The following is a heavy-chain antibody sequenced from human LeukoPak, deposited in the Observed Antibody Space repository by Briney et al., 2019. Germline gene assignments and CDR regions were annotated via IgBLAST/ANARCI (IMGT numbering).Heavy chain of an antibody. D-gene: IGHD3-22*01. CDR1: GYTFTSYG. CDR3: ARGSYYYDSSGPGDFDY. Sequence: GASVKVSCKASGYTFTSYGISWVRQAPGQGLEWKGWISAYNGNTNYAQKLQGRVTMTTDTSTSTAYMELRSLRSDDTAVYYCARGSYYYDSSGPGDFDYWGQGTLVTVSS. CDR2: ISAYNGNT. V-gene: IGHV1-18*01. J-gene: IGHJ4*02.